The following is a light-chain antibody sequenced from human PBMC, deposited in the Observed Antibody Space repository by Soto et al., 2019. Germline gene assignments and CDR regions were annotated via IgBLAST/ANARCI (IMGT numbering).Light chain of an antibody. J-gene: IGKJ4*01. CDR1: QSIDSW. V-gene: IGKV1-5*03. CDR3: QQYKSFSLT. Sequence: DIQMTQSPSTLSASVGDRVTITCRASQSIDSWLAWYQQKPGKAPKLLIYKTSNLEIGVPSRFSGSGSGTEFSLTISSLQPDDFATYYCQQYKSFSLTFGGGTRVEVK. CDR2: KTS.